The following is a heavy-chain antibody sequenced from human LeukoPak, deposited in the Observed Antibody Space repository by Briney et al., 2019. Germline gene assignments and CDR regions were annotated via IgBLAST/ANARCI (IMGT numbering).Heavy chain of an antibody. CDR1: GFTFSSYA. D-gene: IGHD6-6*01. J-gene: IGHJ4*02. CDR3: AKDSWAARPPYYFDY. CDR2: ISGSGGST. V-gene: IGHV3-23*01. Sequence: GGSLRLSCAASGFTFSSYAMSLVRQAPGKGLEWVSAISGSGGSTYYADSVKGRFTISRDNSKNTLYLQMNSLRAEDTAVYYCAKDSWAARPPYYFDYWGQGTLVTVSS.